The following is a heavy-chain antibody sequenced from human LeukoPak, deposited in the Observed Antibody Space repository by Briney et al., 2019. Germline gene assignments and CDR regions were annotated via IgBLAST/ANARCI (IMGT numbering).Heavy chain of an antibody. CDR3: ARVGPRVNPDYYYYYMDV. D-gene: IGHD1-14*01. Sequence: GGSLRLSCAASRFTFSSYSMNWVRQAPGKGLEWVSSISSSSSYIYYADSVKGRFTISRDDAKNSLYLQMNSLRAGDTAVYYCARVGPRVNPDYYYYYMDVWGKGTTVTVSS. V-gene: IGHV3-21*01. CDR2: ISSSSSYI. CDR1: RFTFSSYS. J-gene: IGHJ6*03.